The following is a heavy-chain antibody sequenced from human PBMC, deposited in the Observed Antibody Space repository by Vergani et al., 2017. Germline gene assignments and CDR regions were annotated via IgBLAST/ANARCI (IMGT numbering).Heavy chain of an antibody. CDR1: GFTFSNAW. J-gene: IGHJ6*02. D-gene: IGHD6-13*01. Sequence: EVQLLESGGGLVKPGGSLRLSCAASGFTFSNAWMSWVRQAPGKGLEWVGRIKSKTDGGTTDYAAPVKGRFTISRDDSKNTLYLQMNSLRAEDTAVYYCAKPPYSSSWYGAHEGNYYGMDVWGQGTTVTVSS. CDR2: IKSKTDGGTT. CDR3: AKPPYSSSWYGAHEGNYYGMDV. V-gene: IGHV3-15*01.